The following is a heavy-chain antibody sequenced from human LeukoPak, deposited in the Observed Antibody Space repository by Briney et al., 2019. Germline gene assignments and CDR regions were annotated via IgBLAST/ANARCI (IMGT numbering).Heavy chain of an antibody. V-gene: IGHV1-69*06. CDR1: GGTFSSYA. Sequence: SVKVSCKASGGTFSSYATSWVRQAPGQGLEWMGGIIPIFGTANYAQKFQGRVTITADKSTSTAYMELSSLRSEGTAVYYCARDYYGSGRDFTYYYYGMDVWGKGTTVTVSS. CDR3: ARDYYGSGRDFTYYYYGMDV. CDR2: IIPIFGTA. D-gene: IGHD3-10*01. J-gene: IGHJ6*04.